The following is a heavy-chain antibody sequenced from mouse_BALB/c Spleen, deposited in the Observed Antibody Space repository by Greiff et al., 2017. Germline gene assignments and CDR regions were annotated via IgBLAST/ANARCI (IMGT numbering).Heavy chain of an antibody. Sequence: EVKLVESGPGLVKPSQSLSLTCTVTGYSITSDYAWNWIRQFPGNKLEWMGYISYSGSTSYNPSPKSRISITRDTSKNQFFLQFNSVTTEDTATYDCARTYGNYGMDYWGQGTSVTVSS. CDR3: ARTYGNYGMDY. D-gene: IGHD2-10*02. CDR1: GYSITSDYA. J-gene: IGHJ4*01. V-gene: IGHV3-2*02. CDR2: ISYSGST.